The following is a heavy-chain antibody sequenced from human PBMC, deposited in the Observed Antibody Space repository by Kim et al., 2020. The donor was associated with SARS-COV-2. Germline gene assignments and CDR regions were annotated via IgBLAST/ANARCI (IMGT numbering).Heavy chain of an antibody. CDR1: GGSISTSPYY. V-gene: IGHV4-39*01. D-gene: IGHD5-18*01. J-gene: IGHJ3*02. CDR3: ARVGRGYTYGYRTDAFDT. Sequence: SETLSLTCTVSGGSISTSPYYWGWILQPPGKGLEWIASMHYTGNTFKNPSVKSRVTISVDTSKNQFSLDLTSVAATDTAVYFCARVGRGYTYGYRTDAFDTWGQGTMVTVSS. CDR2: MHYTGNT.